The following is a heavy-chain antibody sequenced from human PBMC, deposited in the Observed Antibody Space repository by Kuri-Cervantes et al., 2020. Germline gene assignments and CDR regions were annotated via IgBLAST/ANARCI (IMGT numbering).Heavy chain of an antibody. J-gene: IGHJ4*02. CDR2: IYYSGST. V-gene: IGHV4-59*12. CDR1: GGSISSYY. D-gene: IGHD5-24*01. Sequence: SETLSLTCTVSGGSISSYYWSWIRQPPGKGLEWIGYIYYSGSTNYNPSPKSRVTMSVDSSKNQFSLKLTSVTAADTAVYYCARVADGYYNGYYFDFWGQGTLVTVSS. CDR3: ARVADGYYNGYYFDF.